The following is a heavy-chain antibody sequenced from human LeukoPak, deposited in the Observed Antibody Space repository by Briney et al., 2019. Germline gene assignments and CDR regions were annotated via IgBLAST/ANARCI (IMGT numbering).Heavy chain of an antibody. V-gene: IGHV1-18*01. D-gene: IGHD3-10*01. Sequence: ASVKVSCKASGYTFTSYGISWVRQAPGQGLERMGWISAYNGNTNYAQKLQGRVTMTTDTSTSTAYMELRSLRSDDTAVYYCAGGITMVRGVIRYYYYGMDVWGQGTTVTVSS. CDR3: AGGITMVRGVIRYYYYGMDV. J-gene: IGHJ6*02. CDR2: ISAYNGNT. CDR1: GYTFTSYG.